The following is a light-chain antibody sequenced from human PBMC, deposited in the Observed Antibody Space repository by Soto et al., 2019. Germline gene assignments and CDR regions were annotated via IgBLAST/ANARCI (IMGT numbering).Light chain of an antibody. CDR3: QQANSFPPIT. J-gene: IGKJ1*01. CDR1: QSISSY. CDR2: AAS. V-gene: IGKV1-39*01. Sequence: DIQMSQSPSSLSASLGDRVTITCRASQSISSYLNWYQQKSGKAPNLLIYAASSLQSGVPSRFSGSGSGTDFTLTISSLQPEDFATYYCQQANSFPPITFDQGTKVDIK.